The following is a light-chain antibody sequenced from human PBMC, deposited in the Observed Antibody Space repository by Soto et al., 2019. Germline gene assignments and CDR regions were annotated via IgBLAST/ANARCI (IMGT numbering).Light chain of an antibody. CDR2: GTS. CDR1: QSVSSSQ. V-gene: IGKV3-20*01. Sequence: EIVLTQSPGTLSLSPGERATLSCRASQSVSSSQLVWYQQKLGQAPRLLIYGTSSRATGIPDRFSGSGSGTDFTLTISRLEPEDFAVYYCQQYATSRLTFGGGTKVEIK. J-gene: IGKJ4*01. CDR3: QQYATSRLT.